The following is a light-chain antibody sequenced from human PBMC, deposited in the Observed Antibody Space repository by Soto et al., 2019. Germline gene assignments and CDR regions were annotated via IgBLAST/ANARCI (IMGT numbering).Light chain of an antibody. V-gene: IGKV3-20*01. J-gene: IGKJ4*01. CDR2: DAS. CDR1: QSVSSKY. CDR3: QQFNTYPT. Sequence: EIVLTQSPGTLSLSPGERAALSCRASQSVSSKYLAWYQQKPGQAPRLLIYDASNRATGIPARFSGSGSGTDFTLTISSLQPEDFATYHCQQFNTYPTFGGGTKV.